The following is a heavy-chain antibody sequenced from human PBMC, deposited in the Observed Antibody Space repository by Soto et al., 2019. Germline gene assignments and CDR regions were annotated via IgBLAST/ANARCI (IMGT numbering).Heavy chain of an antibody. CDR1: GYSFTSYW. D-gene: IGHD2-15*01. J-gene: IGHJ6*02. V-gene: IGHV5-51*01. CDR2: IYPGDSDT. CDR3: ARLGDCSGGSCYSLSYYGMDV. Sequence: PGESLKISCNGSGYSFTSYWIGWVRQMPGKGLEWVGIIYPGDSDTRYSPSFQGQVTISADKSISTAYLQWSSLKASDTAMYYCARLGDCSGGSCYSLSYYGMDVWGQGTTVTVSS.